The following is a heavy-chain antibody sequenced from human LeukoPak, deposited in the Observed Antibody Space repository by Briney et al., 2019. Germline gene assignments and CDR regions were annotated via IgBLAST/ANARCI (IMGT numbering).Heavy chain of an antibody. CDR3: ARKSSPTPYYYYYMDV. CDR2: MNPNSGNT. Sequence: ASVKVSCKASGYTFTSYDINWVRQATGQGLERMGWMNPNSGNTGYAQKFQGRVTITRNTSISTAYMELSSLRSEDTAVYYCARKSSPTPYYYYYMDVWGKGTTVTISS. J-gene: IGHJ6*03. D-gene: IGHD2-2*01. CDR1: GYTFTSYD. V-gene: IGHV1-8*03.